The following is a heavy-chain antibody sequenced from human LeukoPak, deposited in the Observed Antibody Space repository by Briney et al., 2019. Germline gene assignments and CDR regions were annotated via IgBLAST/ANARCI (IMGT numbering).Heavy chain of an antibody. CDR2: IYYSGST. CDR3: ARDWEYYDSSGSHGPNDAFDI. D-gene: IGHD3-22*01. Sequence: SETLSLTCTVSGGSISSGGYYWSWIRQHPGKGLEWIGYIYYSGSTYYNPPLKSRVTISVDTSKNQFSLKLSSVTAADTAVYYCARDWEYYDSSGSHGPNDAFDIWGQGTMVTVSS. CDR1: GGSISSGGYY. J-gene: IGHJ3*02. V-gene: IGHV4-31*03.